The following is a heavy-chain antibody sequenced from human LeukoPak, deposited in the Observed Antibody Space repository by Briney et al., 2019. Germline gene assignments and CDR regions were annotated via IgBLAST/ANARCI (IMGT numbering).Heavy chain of an antibody. D-gene: IGHD6-19*01. CDR2: INSDGSST. Sequence: PGGSLRLSCAASGFTFSSYWMHWVRQAPGKGLVWVSRINSDGSSTSYADSVKGRFTISRDNAKNTLYLQMNSLRAEDTAVYYCARVEEFSQWLTYFDYWGQGTLDTVSS. CDR3: ARVEEFSQWLTYFDY. CDR1: GFTFSSYW. V-gene: IGHV3-74*01. J-gene: IGHJ4*02.